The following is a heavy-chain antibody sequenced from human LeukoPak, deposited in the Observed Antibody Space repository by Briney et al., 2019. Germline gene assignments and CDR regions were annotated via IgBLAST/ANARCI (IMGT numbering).Heavy chain of an antibody. CDR2: INYSGST. CDR3: ARNRRSNWESLSFIDY. D-gene: IGHD7-27*01. Sequence: PSETLSLTCSVSGGSITTYYWTWIRQPPGKGLEWIGYINYSGSTSHNPSLNRRVTMSLDTSKNQFSLKLNSVTAADTAIYYCARNRRSNWESLSFIDYWGQGTLVTVSS. V-gene: IGHV4-59*08. J-gene: IGHJ4*02. CDR1: GGSITTYY.